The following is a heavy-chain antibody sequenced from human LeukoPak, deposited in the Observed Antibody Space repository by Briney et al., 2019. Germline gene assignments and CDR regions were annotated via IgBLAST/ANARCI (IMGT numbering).Heavy chain of an antibody. Sequence: SVKVSCKASGGTFSSFAISWVRQAPGQGLEWMGGIIPIFGTANYAQKFQGRVTITADESTNTAYMELSSLRSEDTAVYYCASGSDCSSTSCYRYYYYYYMDVWGKGTTVTVSS. CDR1: GGTFSSFA. CDR2: IIPIFGTA. J-gene: IGHJ6*03. V-gene: IGHV1-69*13. D-gene: IGHD2-2*01. CDR3: ASGSDCSSTSCYRYYYYYYMDV.